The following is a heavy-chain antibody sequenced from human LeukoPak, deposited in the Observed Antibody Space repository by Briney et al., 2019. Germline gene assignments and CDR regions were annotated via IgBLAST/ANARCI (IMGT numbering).Heavy chain of an antibody. V-gene: IGHV3-23*01. J-gene: IGHJ4*02. CDR1: GFTFSNHG. Sequence: PGGSLRLSCAASGFTFSNHGMNWVRQAPEKGLEWLSGVSPPGGGTYYADSVKGRFTISRDDSKNTLSLQMNSLRVEDTAVYHCARDLAWGAFDYWGQGTLVTVSS. CDR3: ARDLAWGAFDY. D-gene: IGHD7-27*01. CDR2: VSPPGGGT.